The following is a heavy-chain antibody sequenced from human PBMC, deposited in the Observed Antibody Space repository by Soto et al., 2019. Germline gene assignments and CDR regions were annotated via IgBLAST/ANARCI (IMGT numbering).Heavy chain of an antibody. CDR1: GFIFTSYW. J-gene: IGHJ4*01. Sequence: EVQLVESGGGVVQPGGSLRLSCAASGFIFTSYWMSWVRQAPGKGLEWVANINQDGSSKYYGASVKGRFTVSRDNAKSSLYLQTESLRHKDAAASPCVKLRLTTLERDLDFGGHATVVSVSS. V-gene: IGHV3-7*05. CDR2: INQDGSSK. CDR3: VKLRLTTLERDLDF. D-gene: IGHD1-1*01.